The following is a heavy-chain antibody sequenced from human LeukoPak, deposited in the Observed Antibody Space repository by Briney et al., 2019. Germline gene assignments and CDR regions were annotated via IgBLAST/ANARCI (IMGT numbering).Heavy chain of an antibody. Sequence: GGSLRLSCDASGFNFNHYGMNWVRQAPGMGLEWVSGITAPGTTYYADSVKGRFTISRDNSKNTVYLQMNSLTAEDTATYFCARDLHWLAFDFWGQGSLVTVSS. CDR1: GFNFNHYG. CDR2: ITAPGTT. J-gene: IGHJ4*02. V-gene: IGHV3-23*01. CDR3: ARDLHWLAFDF. D-gene: IGHD6-19*01.